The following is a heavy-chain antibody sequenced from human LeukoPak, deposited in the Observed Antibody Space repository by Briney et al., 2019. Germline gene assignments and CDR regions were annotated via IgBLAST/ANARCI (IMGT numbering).Heavy chain of an antibody. D-gene: IGHD6-13*01. Sequence: SETLSLTCTVSGGSISSHYWSWIRQPPGKGLEWIGYIYYSGSTNYNPSLKSRVTISVDTSKNQFSLKLSSVTAADTAVYYCARAGGWQQLAPGYYYYMDVWGKGTTVTVSS. CDR2: IYYSGST. J-gene: IGHJ6*03. CDR1: GGSISSHY. CDR3: ARAGGWQQLAPGYYYYMDV. V-gene: IGHV4-59*11.